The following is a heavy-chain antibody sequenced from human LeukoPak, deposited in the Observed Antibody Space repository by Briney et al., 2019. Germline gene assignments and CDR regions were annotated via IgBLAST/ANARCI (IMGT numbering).Heavy chain of an antibody. CDR2: INWNGGRT. J-gene: IGHJ4*02. D-gene: IGHD3-10*01. Sequence: GALRLSCAGSGLSFSSYSMSWVRQAPGKGLEWVSGINWNGGRTGYADSVKGRFTISRDNAKKSLYVQMNSLRAEDTALYYCAREYYGSGSYYNVGYWGQGTLVTVSS. CDR1: GLSFSSYS. CDR3: AREYYGSGSYYNVGY. V-gene: IGHV3-20*04.